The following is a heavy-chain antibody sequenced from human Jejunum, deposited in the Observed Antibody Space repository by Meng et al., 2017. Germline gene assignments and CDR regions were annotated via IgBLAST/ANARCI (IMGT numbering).Heavy chain of an antibody. CDR1: GFTFSSDG. V-gene: IGHV3-23*04. Sequence: VQLVGSGGGLVQPGGALILACAASGFTFSSDGMNWVRQAPGKGREWVSAISDGGSRTYHADSVKGRFTISRDNSKNTLYLQMNSLRAEDTAIYYCARYRSGSSDYWGPGTLVTVSS. CDR2: ISDGGSRT. D-gene: IGHD3-10*01. J-gene: IGHJ4*02. CDR3: ARYRSGSSDY.